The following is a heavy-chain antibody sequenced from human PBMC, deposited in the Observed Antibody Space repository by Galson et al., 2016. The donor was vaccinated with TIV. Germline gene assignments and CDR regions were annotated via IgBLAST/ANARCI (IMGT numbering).Heavy chain of an antibody. CDR3: ARSDSYYKYALDV. J-gene: IGHJ3*01. Sequence: SVKVSCKASGYSFTGYFMHWVRQAPGQGLEWMGWFNPKTGATTYAQEFQGRITMTRDTSASTVYMDLNRLQSDDTAVYYCARSDSYYKYALDVWGQGTTVTVSS. CDR2: FNPKTGAT. V-gene: IGHV1-2*02. CDR1: GYSFTGYF. D-gene: IGHD3-10*01.